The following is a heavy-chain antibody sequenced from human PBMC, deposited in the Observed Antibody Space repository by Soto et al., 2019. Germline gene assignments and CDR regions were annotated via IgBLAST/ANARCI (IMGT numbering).Heavy chain of an antibody. CDR1: GYTFTSYD. Sequence: ASVKVSCKASGYTFTSYDINWVRQATGQGLEWMGWMNPNSGNTGYAQKFQGRVTMTRNTSISTAYMELSSLRSEDTAVYYCARGIYLDFWSGYYYGADYYYMDVWGKGTTVTVSS. CDR3: ARGIYLDFWSGYYYGADYYYMDV. D-gene: IGHD3-3*01. J-gene: IGHJ6*03. CDR2: MNPNSGNT. V-gene: IGHV1-8*01.